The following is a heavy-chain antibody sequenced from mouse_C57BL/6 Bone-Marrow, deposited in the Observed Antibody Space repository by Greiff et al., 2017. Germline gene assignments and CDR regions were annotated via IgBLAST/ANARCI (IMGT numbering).Heavy chain of an antibody. Sequence: VQLQQPGTELVKPGASVKLSCKASGYTFTSYWMHWVKQRPGQGLEWIGNINPSNGGTNYNEKFKSKATLTVDKSSSTAYMQLSSLTSEDSAVYYCARPVYYDYDVGPWFAYWGQGTLVTVSA. D-gene: IGHD2-4*01. CDR1: GYTFTSYW. V-gene: IGHV1-53*01. CDR2: INPSNGGT. J-gene: IGHJ3*01. CDR3: ARPVYYDYDVGPWFAY.